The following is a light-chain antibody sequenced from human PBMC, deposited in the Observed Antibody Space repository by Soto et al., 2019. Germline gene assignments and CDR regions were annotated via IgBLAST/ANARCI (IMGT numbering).Light chain of an antibody. CDR1: SSDIGAYNY. J-gene: IGLJ3*02. Sequence: QSVLTQPASVSGSPGQSITISCTGTSSDIGAYNYVSWYQHHPGKAPTLMIYEVDNRPSGVSNRFSGSKSGNTASLTISRLQAEDEADYYCSSYVSNSTPLFGGGTQLTVL. CDR3: SSYVSNSTPL. CDR2: EVD. V-gene: IGLV2-14*01.